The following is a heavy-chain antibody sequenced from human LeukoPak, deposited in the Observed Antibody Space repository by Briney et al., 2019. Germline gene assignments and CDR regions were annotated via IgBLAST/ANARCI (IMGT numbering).Heavy chain of an antibody. J-gene: IGHJ4*02. CDR1: GFTFSSYA. V-gene: IGHV3-23*01. D-gene: IGHD1-14*01. CDR3: TRYNNDHFDY. CDR2: ISGGGGST. Sequence: GGSLRLSCVASGFTFSSYAMTWVRQAPGKGLEWVSVISGGGGSTYYADSVKGRFTISRDNSKNTLYLQMNSLRAEDTAVYYCTRYNNDHFDYWGQGTLVTVSS.